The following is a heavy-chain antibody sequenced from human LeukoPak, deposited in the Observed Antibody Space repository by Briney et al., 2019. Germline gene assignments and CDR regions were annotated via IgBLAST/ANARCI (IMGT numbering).Heavy chain of an antibody. CDR1: GLTFSDYY. V-gene: IGHV3-11*01. J-gene: IGHJ5*02. CDR2: ISSGGSTT. Sequence: PGGSLRLSCAASGLTFSDYYMSWIRQAPGKGLECVSHISSGGSTTNYADSVKGRFTISRDNAKNSLYLQMSSLRAEDTAVYYCAKMGYYGDLSRFDPWGQGTLVTVSS. D-gene: IGHD4-17*01. CDR3: AKMGYYGDLSRFDP.